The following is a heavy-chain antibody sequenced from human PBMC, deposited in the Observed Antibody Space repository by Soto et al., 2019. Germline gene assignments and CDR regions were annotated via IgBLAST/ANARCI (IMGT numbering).Heavy chain of an antibody. Sequence: GASVKVSCKASGYTFTSYGISWVRQPPGQGLEWMGWISAYNGNTNYAQKLQGRVTMTTDTSTSTAYMELRSLRSDDTAVYYCARVGTVASSPDAFDIWGQGTMVTVSS. CDR1: GYTFTSYG. CDR3: ARVGTVASSPDAFDI. CDR2: ISAYNGNT. D-gene: IGHD6-19*01. V-gene: IGHV1-18*01. J-gene: IGHJ3*02.